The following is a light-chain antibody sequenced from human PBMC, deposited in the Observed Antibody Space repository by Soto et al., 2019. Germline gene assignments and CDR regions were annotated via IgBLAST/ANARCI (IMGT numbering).Light chain of an antibody. CDR3: QQYYSYPS. CDR1: QGISSY. CDR2: AAS. Sequence: AIRMTQSPSSLSASTGDRVTITCRASQGISSYLAWYQQKPGKAPKLLIYAASTLQSGVPSRFSGSGSGTDFTLTISCLQSEDFATYYCQQYYSYPSXGQGTKVDIK. V-gene: IGKV1-8*01. J-gene: IGKJ1*01.